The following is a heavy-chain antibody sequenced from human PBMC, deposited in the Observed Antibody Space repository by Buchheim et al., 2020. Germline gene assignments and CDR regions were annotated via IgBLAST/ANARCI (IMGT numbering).Heavy chain of an antibody. J-gene: IGHJ4*02. V-gene: IGHV3-74*01. D-gene: IGHD2-15*01. Sequence: EVQLVESGGGLVQPGGSLRLSCAASGFTFSSYWMHWVRQAPRKGLVWVSRINSDGSSTTYADSVKGRFTISRDSAKKTLYLQMNSLRAEDTAVYYCARDRYCSAGSCYSGALDFWGQGTL. CDR2: INSDGSST. CDR3: ARDRYCSAGSCYSGALDF. CDR1: GFTFSSYW.